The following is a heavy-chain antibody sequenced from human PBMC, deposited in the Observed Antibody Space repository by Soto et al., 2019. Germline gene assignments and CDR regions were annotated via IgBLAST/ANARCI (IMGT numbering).Heavy chain of an antibody. CDR3: ARDGIPTRRNVLDY. J-gene: IGHJ4*02. D-gene: IGHD1-1*01. CDR1: GHTFTSYC. CDR2: ISAYNGNT. Sequence: APGHTFTSYCMMSARPSPGQGLELMGWISAYNGNTNYAQKLQGRVTMTTDTSTSTAYMELRSLRSDDTAVYFRARDGIPTRRNVLDYLGQGTLVTVS. V-gene: IGHV1-18*04.